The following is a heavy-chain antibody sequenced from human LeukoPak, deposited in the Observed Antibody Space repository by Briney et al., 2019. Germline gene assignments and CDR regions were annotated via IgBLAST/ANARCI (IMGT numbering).Heavy chain of an antibody. D-gene: IGHD4-23*01. Sequence: GGFLRLSCAASGFTFSCHGMHWVRQAPGKGLEWVAVISYDGSNKYYADSVKGRFTISRDNSKNTLYLQMDSLRAEDTAVYYCAKEVVTDDLFDWDQGTLVAVSS. CDR2: ISYDGSNK. J-gene: IGHJ4*02. CDR1: GFTFSCHG. CDR3: AKEVVTDDLFD. V-gene: IGHV3-30*18.